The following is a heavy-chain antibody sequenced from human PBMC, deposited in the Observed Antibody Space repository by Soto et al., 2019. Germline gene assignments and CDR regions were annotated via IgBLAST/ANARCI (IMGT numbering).Heavy chain of an antibody. Sequence: QVQLQESGPGLVKPSQTLSLTCTVSGGSISSGGYYWRWIRQHPAKGLEWIGYIYYSGSTYYNPSLKSRVTISVDTYNNQFSLKLSSVTAADTAVYYSARGNSGGTFDYWGQGTMVTVSS. CDR1: GGSISSGGYY. J-gene: IGHJ4*02. CDR2: IYYSGST. V-gene: IGHV4-31*03. D-gene: IGHD6-19*01. CDR3: ARGNSGGTFDY.